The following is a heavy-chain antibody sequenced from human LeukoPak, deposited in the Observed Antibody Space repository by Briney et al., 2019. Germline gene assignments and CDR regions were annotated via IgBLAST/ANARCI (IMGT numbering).Heavy chain of an antibody. Sequence: GRSLRLSCAASGFTFSSYGMHWVRQAPGKGLEWVAVIWYDGSNKYYADSVKGRFTISRDNSKNTLYLQMNSLRAEDTAVYYCARDGHDSELEHLDYWGQGTLVTVSS. CDR2: IWYDGSNK. V-gene: IGHV3-33*01. CDR3: ARDGHDSELEHLDY. D-gene: IGHD3-22*01. J-gene: IGHJ4*02. CDR1: GFTFSSYG.